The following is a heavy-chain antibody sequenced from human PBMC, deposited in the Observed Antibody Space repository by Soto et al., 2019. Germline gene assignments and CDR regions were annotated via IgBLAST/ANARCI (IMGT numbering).Heavy chain of an antibody. CDR3: ARVGSGYDFFQYYFDY. CDR1: GYTFTSYY. J-gene: IGHJ4*02. CDR2: INPSGGST. D-gene: IGHD5-12*01. V-gene: IGHV1-46*03. Sequence: GASVKVSCKASGYTFTSYYMHWVRQAPGQGLEWMGIINPSGGSTSYAQKFQGRVTMTRDTSTSTVYMELSSLRSEDTAVYYCARVGSGYDFFQYYFDYRGQGTLVTVSS.